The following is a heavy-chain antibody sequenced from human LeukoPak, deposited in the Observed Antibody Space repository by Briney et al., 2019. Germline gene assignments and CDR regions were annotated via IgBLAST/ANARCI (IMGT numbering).Heavy chain of an antibody. V-gene: IGHV1-46*01. CDR2: INPSGGST. D-gene: IGHD2-21*02. CDR3: AREWCGGDCYSNQLNPYYYYYGMDV. CDR1: GYTFTSYY. J-gene: IGHJ6*02. Sequence: ASVTVSCKASGYTFTSYYMHWVRQALGQGLEWMGIINPSGGSTSYAQKFQGRVTMTRDTSTSTVYMELSSLRSEDTAVYYCAREWCGGDCYSNQLNPYYYYYGMDVWGQGTTVTVSS.